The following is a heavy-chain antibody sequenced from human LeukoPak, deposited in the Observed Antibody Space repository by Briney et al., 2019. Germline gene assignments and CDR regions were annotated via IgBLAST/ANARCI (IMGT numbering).Heavy chain of an antibody. V-gene: IGHV3-23*01. CDR2: ISGSGGST. J-gene: IGHJ4*02. Sequence: GGSLRLSCAASGFTFSSYAMSWVRQAPGKGLEWVSAISGSGGSTYYADSVKGRFTISRDNSKNTLYLQMNSLRAEDTAVYYCAKRGGGCDFWSGYYPPFDYWGQGTLVTVSS. CDR3: AKRGGGCDFWSGYYPPFDY. D-gene: IGHD3-3*01. CDR1: GFTFSSYA.